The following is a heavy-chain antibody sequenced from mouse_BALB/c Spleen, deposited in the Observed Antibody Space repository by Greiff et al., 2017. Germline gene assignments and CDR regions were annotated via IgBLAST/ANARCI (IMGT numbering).Heavy chain of an antibody. J-gene: IGHJ1*01. CDR1: GFSLTGYG. CDR2: IWGDGST. D-gene: IGHD2-1*01. V-gene: IGHV2-6-7*01. CDR3: ARGGYYGNYGGYWYFDV. Sequence: VQGVESGPGLVAPSQSLSITCTVSGFSLTGYGVNWVRQPPGKGLEWLGMIWGDGSTDYNSALKSRLSISKDNSKSQVFLKMNSLQTDDTARYYCARGGYYGNYGGYWYFDVWGAGTTVTVSS.